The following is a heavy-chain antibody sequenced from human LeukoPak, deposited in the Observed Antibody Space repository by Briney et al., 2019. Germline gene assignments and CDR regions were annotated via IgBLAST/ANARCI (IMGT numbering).Heavy chain of an antibody. CDR1: GGSISSSSYY. J-gene: IGHJ3*02. D-gene: IGHD3-22*01. CDR3: ARETDSSGYYLATVAFDI. CDR2: IYYSGST. V-gene: IGHV4-39*07. Sequence: SETLSLTCTVSGGSISSSSYYWGWIRQPPGKGLEWIGSIYYSGSTFYNPSLKSRVTISVDTSKNQFSLKLSSVTAADTAVYYCARETDSSGYYLATVAFDIWGQGTMVTVSS.